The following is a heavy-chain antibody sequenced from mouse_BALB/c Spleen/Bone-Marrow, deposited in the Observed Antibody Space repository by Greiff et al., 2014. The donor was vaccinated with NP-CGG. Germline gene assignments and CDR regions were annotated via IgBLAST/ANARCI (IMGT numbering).Heavy chain of an antibody. Sequence: QVQLKESGAEMGKPGASVEMSCKASGYTFSSYWVHWGKKRPGQGLGWIGYINPSTGYTDYNQKFNDKATLTADKSSSTAYMQLSSLTSKDSAVYYCERGNPLYAMDYWGQGTSVTVSS. CDR1: GYTFSSYW. D-gene: IGHD2-1*01. J-gene: IGHJ4*01. V-gene: IGHV1-7*01. CDR3: ERGNPLYAMDY. CDR2: INPSTGYT.